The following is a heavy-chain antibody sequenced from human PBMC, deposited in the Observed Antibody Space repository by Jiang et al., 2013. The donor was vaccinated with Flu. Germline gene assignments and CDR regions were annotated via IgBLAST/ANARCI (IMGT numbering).Heavy chain of an antibody. J-gene: IGHJ3*02. Sequence: SLTCTVSGGSISSGDYYWSWIRQPPGKGLEWIGYIYYSGSTYYNPSLKSRVTISVDTSKNQFSLKLSSVTAADTAVYYCARAPFDTYYYDSSGYYSAFDIWGQGTMVTVSS. CDR1: GGSISSGDYY. V-gene: IGHV4-30-4*01. D-gene: IGHD3-22*01. CDR2: IYYSGST. CDR3: ARAPFDTYYYDSSGYYSAFDI.